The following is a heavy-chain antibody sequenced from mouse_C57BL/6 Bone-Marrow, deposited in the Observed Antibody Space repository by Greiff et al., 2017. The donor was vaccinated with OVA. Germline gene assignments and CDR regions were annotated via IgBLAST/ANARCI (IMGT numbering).Heavy chain of an antibody. D-gene: IGHD2-2*01. J-gene: IGHJ3*01. CDR1: GFNIKDDY. CDR2: IDPENGDT. Sequence: EVKLVESGAELVRPGASVKLSCTASGFNIKDDYMHWVKQRPEQGLEWIGWIDPENGDTEYASKFQGKATITADTSSNTAYLQLSSLTSEDTAVYYCTTLMVTTRAYWGQGTLVTVSA. CDR3: TTLMVTTRAY. V-gene: IGHV14-4*01.